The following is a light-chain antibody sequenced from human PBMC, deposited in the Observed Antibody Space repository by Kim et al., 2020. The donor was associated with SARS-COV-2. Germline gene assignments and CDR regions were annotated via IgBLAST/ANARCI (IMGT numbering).Light chain of an antibody. CDR1: QSINSW. CDR2: AAS. V-gene: IGKV1-5*01. Sequence: IQMTQSPSTLSASVGDRVTITCRASQSINSWLAWYQQKPGKAPNLLIYAASSLESGVPSRFSGSRSGTEFTLTITSLQPDDFATYYCQQYNYYPYTFGQGTKLEI. J-gene: IGKJ2*01. CDR3: QQYNYYPYT.